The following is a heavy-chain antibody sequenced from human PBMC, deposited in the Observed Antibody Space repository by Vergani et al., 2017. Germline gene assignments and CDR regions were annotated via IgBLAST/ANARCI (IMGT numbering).Heavy chain of an antibody. CDR1: GFSFRNAW. V-gene: IGHV3-15*07. CDR3: TTDPRYSGDGSCYWLRDHHYYGMDV. CDR2: IKSTFDRGTT. Sequence: EVQLVESGGGIVKPGGSLRLSCVASGFSFRNAWMNWVRRTPGKGLEWVGRIKSTFDRGTTDYAAAVKGRFTISRDDSKNTLFLQMNGLKTEDIGVYYCTTDPRYSGDGSCYWLRDHHYYGMDVRGQGTTVTVSS. J-gene: IGHJ6*02. D-gene: IGHD2-21*01.